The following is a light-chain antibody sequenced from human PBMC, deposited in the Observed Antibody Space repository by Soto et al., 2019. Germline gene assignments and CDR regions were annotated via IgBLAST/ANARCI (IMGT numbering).Light chain of an antibody. Sequence: DIQMTQSPSSLSASVGDRVTITCRASQGISNYLAWYQQKPGKVPKLVIYGASALQSGVPSRFSGSGSGTDFTLTIGSLQPEDVATYYCQTYNSASLTFGGGTRVEIK. CDR3: QTYNSASLT. J-gene: IGKJ4*01. CDR2: GAS. CDR1: QGISNY. V-gene: IGKV1-27*01.